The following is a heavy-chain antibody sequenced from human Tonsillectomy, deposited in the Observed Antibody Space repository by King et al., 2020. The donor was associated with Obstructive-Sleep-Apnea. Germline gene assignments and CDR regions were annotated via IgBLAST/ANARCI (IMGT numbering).Heavy chain of an antibody. D-gene: IGHD2-15*01. V-gene: IGHV3-9*01. CDR1: GFTFHDYA. CDR3: AKATRRYCSGCRCFSVPYGMDV. Sequence: VQLVESGGDLVQPGRSLRLSCAASGFTFHDYAMHWVRQAPGKGLEWVSGISWNSGSIGYADSVKGRFTISRDNAKNSLYLQMNSLRAEDTALYYCAKATRRYCSGCRCFSVPYGMDVWGQGTTVTVSS. CDR2: ISWNSGSI. J-gene: IGHJ6*02.